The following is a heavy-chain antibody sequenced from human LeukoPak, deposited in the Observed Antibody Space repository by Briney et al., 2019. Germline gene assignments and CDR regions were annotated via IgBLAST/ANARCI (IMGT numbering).Heavy chain of an antibody. D-gene: IGHD3-22*01. CDR3: ARDYYYDSSVYFDY. J-gene: IGHJ4*02. CDR2: MNPNSGNT. V-gene: IGHV1-8*01. Sequence: ASVKVSCKASGYTFTSYDINWVRQATGQGLEWMGWMNPNSGNTGYAQKFQGRVTMTRDTSTSTVYMELSSLRSEDTAVYYCARDYYYDSSVYFDYWGQGTLVTVSS. CDR1: GYTFTSYD.